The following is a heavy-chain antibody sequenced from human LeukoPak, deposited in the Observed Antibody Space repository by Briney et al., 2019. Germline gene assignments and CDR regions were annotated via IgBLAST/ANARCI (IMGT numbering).Heavy chain of an antibody. V-gene: IGHV4-34*01. D-gene: IGHD3-16*01. J-gene: IGHJ5*02. CDR2: INHSGST. CDR1: GGSFSGYY. Sequence: SETLSLTCTVSGGSFSGYYWSWIRQPPGKGLEWIGEINHSGSTNYNPSLKSRVTISVDTSKNQFSLKLSSVTAADTAVYYCAREGSRMLYNWFDPWGQGTLVTVSS. CDR3: AREGSRMLYNWFDP.